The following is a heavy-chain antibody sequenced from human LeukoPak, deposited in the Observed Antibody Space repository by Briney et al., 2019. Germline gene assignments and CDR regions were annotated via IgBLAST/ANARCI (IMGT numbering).Heavy chain of an antibody. D-gene: IGHD3-10*01. CDR2: VRYDESNK. CDR3: AKVGLMVRGVNYMDV. Sequence: GGSLRLSCAASGFTFSSYGMHWVRQAPGKGLEWVAFVRYDESNKYFADSVKGRFTISRDNSKNTLYLQMNSLRAEDTAVYYCAKVGLMVRGVNYMDVWGKGTTVTVSS. CDR1: GFTFSSYG. J-gene: IGHJ6*03. V-gene: IGHV3-30*02.